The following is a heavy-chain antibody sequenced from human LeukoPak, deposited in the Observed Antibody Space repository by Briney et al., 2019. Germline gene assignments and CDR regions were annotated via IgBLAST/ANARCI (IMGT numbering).Heavy chain of an antibody. Sequence: SETLSLTCAVSGGSISSSNWWSWVRQPPGKGLEWIGEIYHSGSTNYNPSLKSRVTISVDTSKNQFSLKLSSVTAADTAVYYCARVAYCGGDCYSGYFDYWGQGTLVTVSS. D-gene: IGHD2-21*02. CDR3: ARVAYCGGDCYSGYFDY. CDR2: IYHSGST. V-gene: IGHV4-4*02. J-gene: IGHJ4*02. CDR1: GGSISSSNW.